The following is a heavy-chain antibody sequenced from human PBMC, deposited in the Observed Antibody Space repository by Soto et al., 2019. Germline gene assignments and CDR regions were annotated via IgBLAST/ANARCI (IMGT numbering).Heavy chain of an antibody. V-gene: IGHV1-18*01. CDR3: ARDQSTRPRNYGMDV. J-gene: IGHJ6*02. CDR2: IIAYNGDT. D-gene: IGHD2-2*01. CDR1: GYTFSSYG. Sequence: ASVKVSFKASGYTFSSYGVTWVRQAPGQGLEWMGCIIAYNGDTNYAQKLQGRVTMTTDTSTRTAYMELRSLRSDDTAVYYCARDQSTRPRNYGMDVWGQGTTVTVSS.